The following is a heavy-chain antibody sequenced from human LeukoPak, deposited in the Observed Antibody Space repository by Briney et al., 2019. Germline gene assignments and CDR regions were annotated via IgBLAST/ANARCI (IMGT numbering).Heavy chain of an antibody. Sequence: GGSLRLSCAASGFTFSSYAMHWVRQAPGKGLEWVAVISYDGSNKYYADSVKGRFTISRDNSKNTLYLQMNSLRAEDTAVYYCARSMTEYSSSLDYWGQGTLVTVSS. V-gene: IGHV3-30-3*01. CDR2: ISYDGSNK. CDR1: GFTFSSYA. CDR3: ARSMTEYSSSLDY. D-gene: IGHD6-13*01. J-gene: IGHJ4*02.